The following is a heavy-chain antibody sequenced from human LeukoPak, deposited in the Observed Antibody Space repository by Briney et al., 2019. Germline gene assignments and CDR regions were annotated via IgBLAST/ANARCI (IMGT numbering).Heavy chain of an antibody. V-gene: IGHV3-7*01. CDR3: ATDSYVSGSYYRLFY. CDR1: GFTFSSYW. J-gene: IGHJ4*02. D-gene: IGHD3-10*01. Sequence: GSLRLSCAASGFTFSSYWMNWVRQAPGKGLEWVANIKQDGSEKYYVDSVKGRFTISRDNAKNTLYLQMNNLRAEDTAIYYCATDSYVSGSYYRLFYWGQGTLVTVSS. CDR2: IKQDGSEK.